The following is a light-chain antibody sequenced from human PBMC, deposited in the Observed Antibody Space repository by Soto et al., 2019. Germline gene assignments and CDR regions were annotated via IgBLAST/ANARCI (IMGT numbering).Light chain of an antibody. V-gene: IGKV3-15*01. CDR2: DAS. J-gene: IGKJ5*01. CDR3: QQHNDWPT. CDR1: QSVSNIY. Sequence: EIVLTQSPVTLSFSPWERATLSCRASQSVSNIYLGWYQQKPGQAPRLLIHDASTRATGIPARFSGSGSGTEFILTISSVESEDFAIYYCQQHNDWPTFGQGTRLANK.